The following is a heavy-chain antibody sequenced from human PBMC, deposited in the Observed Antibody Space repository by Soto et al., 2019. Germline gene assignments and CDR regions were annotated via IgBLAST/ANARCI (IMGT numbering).Heavy chain of an antibody. D-gene: IGHD1-1*01. CDR3: ASLDSALPVVPDVVQEF. CDR1: GFTFSASW. Sequence: EVQLVESGGALVQPGGPLRLSCEASGFTFSASWMNWIRQVPGKGLVWVSRISPDGSDTSYADSLKGRFTVSRDNAKNMLYLQMSSLRAEDTAVYYGASLDSALPVVPDVVQEFWGRGTLVTVSS. CDR2: ISPDGSDT. V-gene: IGHV3-74*02. J-gene: IGHJ2*01.